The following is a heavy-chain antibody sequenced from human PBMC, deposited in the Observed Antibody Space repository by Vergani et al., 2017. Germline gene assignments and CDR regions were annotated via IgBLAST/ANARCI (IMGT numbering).Heavy chain of an antibody. CDR3: AKFREVVWGAFDI. CDR2: IRYDGSNK. D-gene: IGHD3-10*01. J-gene: IGHJ3*02. Sequence: QVQLVESGGGVVQPGGSLRLSCAASGFTFSSYGMQWVRQAPGKGLEWVAVIRYDGSNKYYADSVKGRFTISRDNSKNTLYLQMNSLRAEDTAVYYCAKFREVVWGAFDIWGQGTMVTVSS. V-gene: IGHV3-30*02. CDR1: GFTFSSYG.